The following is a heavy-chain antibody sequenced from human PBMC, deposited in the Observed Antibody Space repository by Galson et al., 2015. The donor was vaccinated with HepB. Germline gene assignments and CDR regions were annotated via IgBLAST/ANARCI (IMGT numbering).Heavy chain of an antibody. CDR2: INTNTGDP. V-gene: IGHV7-4-1*02. CDR1: GYTFTHYA. CDR3: AKDQDDILTGFYQEGNPFDS. Sequence: SVKVSCKASGYTFTHYAMNWVRQSPGQGLEWIGWINTNTGDPTYVQGFRGQFVFSLDTSVSTAYLQITNLRAEDTAVYFCAKDQDDILTGFYQEGNPFDSWGQGTLVTVSS. D-gene: IGHD3-9*01. J-gene: IGHJ4*02.